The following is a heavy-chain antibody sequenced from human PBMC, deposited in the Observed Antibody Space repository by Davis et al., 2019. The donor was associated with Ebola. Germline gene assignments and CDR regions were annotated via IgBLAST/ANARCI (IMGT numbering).Heavy chain of an antibody. J-gene: IGHJ4*02. CDR2: MNSDGSST. Sequence: HTGGSLRLSCAASGFTFRSYWMHWVRQVPGKGLVWVSRMNSDGSSTTYADSVKGRFTASRDNAKSMVFLQMNRLKPEDTAVYYCAREDYNNYYFDYWGQGILVSVSS. CDR1: GFTFRSYW. CDR3: AREDYNNYYFDY. V-gene: IGHV3-74*01. D-gene: IGHD4-11*01.